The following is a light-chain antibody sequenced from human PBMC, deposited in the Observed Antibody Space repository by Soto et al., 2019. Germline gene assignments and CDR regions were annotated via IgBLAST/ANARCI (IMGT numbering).Light chain of an antibody. CDR3: SSYTSTMINV. J-gene: IGLJ1*01. CDR2: DVV. CDR1: SSDVGGFNS. Sequence: QSVLTQPASVSGSPGQSITISCTGTSSDVGGFNSVSWYQLRPGTAPKLILYDVVDRPSGVSYRFSGSKSGNTASLTISGLQAADEADYFCSSYTSTMINVVGRGSVVTVL. V-gene: IGLV2-14*03.